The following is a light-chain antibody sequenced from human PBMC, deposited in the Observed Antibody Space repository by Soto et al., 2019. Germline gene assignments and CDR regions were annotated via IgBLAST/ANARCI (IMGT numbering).Light chain of an antibody. CDR1: QSVGSY. V-gene: IGKV3-11*01. CDR2: DAS. Sequence: EIVLSQSPATLSLSPGERATLSCRASQSVGSYLAWYQHIPGQAPRLLIYDASKRATGIPARFSGSGSGTDFTLTISSLEPEDCAVYYCQQRSNWPPTWTFGQGTKVEVK. J-gene: IGKJ1*01. CDR3: QQRSNWPPTWT.